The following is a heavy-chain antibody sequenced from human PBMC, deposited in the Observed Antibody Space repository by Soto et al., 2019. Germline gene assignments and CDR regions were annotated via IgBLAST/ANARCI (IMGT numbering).Heavy chain of an antibody. D-gene: IGHD5-12*01. CDR1: GFTFSRYD. Sequence: EVQLVESGGGLVQPGGSLRLSCAASGFTFSRYDMNWVRQATGKGLEWVSYINHDSGTIYYADYVKGRFTISRDNANNLLSLQMNSLRAEDTAVYYCARYRGYTGYDFAYWGQGTLVTVSS. CDR3: ARYRGYTGYDFAY. V-gene: IGHV3-48*01. CDR2: INHDSGTI. J-gene: IGHJ4*02.